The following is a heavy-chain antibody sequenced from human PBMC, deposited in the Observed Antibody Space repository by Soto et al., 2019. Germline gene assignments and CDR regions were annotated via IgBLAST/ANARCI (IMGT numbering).Heavy chain of an antibody. CDR3: ARVPEYSSGWYYFDY. J-gene: IGHJ4*02. Sequence: GGSLRLSCAASGFTFRSYWMSWVRQAPGKGLEWVANRKQDGSEKYYVDSVKGRFTISRDNAKNSLYLQMNSLRAEDTAVYYCARVPEYSSGWYYFDYWGQGTLVTVSS. CDR2: RKQDGSEK. V-gene: IGHV3-7*01. CDR1: GFTFRSYW. D-gene: IGHD6-19*01.